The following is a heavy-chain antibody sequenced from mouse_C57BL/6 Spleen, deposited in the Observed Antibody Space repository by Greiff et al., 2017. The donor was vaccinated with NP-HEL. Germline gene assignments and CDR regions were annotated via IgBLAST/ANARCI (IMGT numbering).Heavy chain of an antibody. Sequence: EVQGVESGGGLVQPKGSLKLSCAASGFTFNTYAMHWVRQAPGKGLEWVARIRSKSSNYATYYADSVKDRFTISRDDSQSMLYLQMNNLKTEDTAMYYCVRVSYYGSSTYAMDYWGQGTSVTVSS. CDR1: GFTFNTYA. J-gene: IGHJ4*01. CDR3: VRVSYYGSSTYAMDY. CDR2: IRSKSSNYAT. D-gene: IGHD1-1*01. V-gene: IGHV10-3*01.